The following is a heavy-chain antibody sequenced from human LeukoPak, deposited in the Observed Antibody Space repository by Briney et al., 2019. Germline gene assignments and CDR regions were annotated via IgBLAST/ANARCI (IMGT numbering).Heavy chain of an antibody. Sequence: GGSLRLSCAASGFIFSSYAMSWVRQAPGKGLEWVSTISGSAGSTYYADSVKGRFTISRVNSKNTLYLQMNSLRAEDTAVYYCAKARGEQNGGSNYWGQGTLVTVSS. V-gene: IGHV3-23*01. J-gene: IGHJ4*02. CDR3: AKARGEQNGGSNY. CDR1: GFIFSSYA. CDR2: ISGSAGST. D-gene: IGHD2-15*01.